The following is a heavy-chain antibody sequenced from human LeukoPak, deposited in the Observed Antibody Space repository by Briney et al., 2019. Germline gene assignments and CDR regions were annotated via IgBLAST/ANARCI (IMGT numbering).Heavy chain of an antibody. CDR1: GLTFDDYA. Sequence: GRSLRLSCAASGLTFDDYAMHWVRQAPGKGLEWVSGISWNSGSIGYADSVKGRFTISRDNAKNSLYLQMNSLRAEDTALYYCAKDTGATHWGQGTLVTVSS. CDR3: AKDTGATH. CDR2: ISWNSGSI. J-gene: IGHJ1*01. D-gene: IGHD1-26*01. V-gene: IGHV3-9*01.